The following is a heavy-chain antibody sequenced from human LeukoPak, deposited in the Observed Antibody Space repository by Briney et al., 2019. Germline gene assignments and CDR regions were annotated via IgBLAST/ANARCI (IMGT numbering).Heavy chain of an antibody. CDR2: IYYSGNT. Sequence: SETLSLTCTVSGDSISSDHWSWIRRPPGKGLEWIGYIYYSGNTNYNPSLKSRVTISVDTSKNQFSLKLSSVTAGDTAVYYCAKYSGHDTSGYYESRAFDIWGQGTMVTVSS. CDR3: AKYSGHDTSGYYESRAFDI. CDR1: GDSISSDH. D-gene: IGHD3-22*01. V-gene: IGHV4-59*01. J-gene: IGHJ3*02.